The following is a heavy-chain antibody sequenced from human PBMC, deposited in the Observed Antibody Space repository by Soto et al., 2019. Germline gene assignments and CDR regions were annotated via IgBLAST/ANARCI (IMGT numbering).Heavy chain of an antibody. CDR3: ASYRGALYFES. CDR1: GRSMSSNY. D-gene: IGHD3-16*01. J-gene: IGHJ4*02. Sequence: GPGPESPSETLSLACSVSGRSMSSNYWSWIRQSPDKGLEWLGYVFYGGTDYNPSLGGRVSMSVETSKSQFSLKLTSVTVADTAVYYCASYRGALYFESWGPGILVTVSS. CDR2: VFYGGT. V-gene: IGHV4-59*01.